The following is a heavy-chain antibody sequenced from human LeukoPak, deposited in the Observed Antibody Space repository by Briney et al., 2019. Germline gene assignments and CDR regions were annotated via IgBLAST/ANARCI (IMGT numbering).Heavy chain of an antibody. J-gene: IGHJ4*02. CDR1: GGSISSHY. CDR3: ARVGGYNSPLDY. V-gene: IGHV4-59*11. Sequence: PSETLSLTCTVSGGSISSHYWSWIRQPPGKGLEWIGYIYYSGSTNYNPSLKSRVTMSVDTSKNQFSLKLSSVTAADTAMYYCARVGGYNSPLDYWGQGTLVTVSS. CDR2: IYYSGST. D-gene: IGHD5-24*01.